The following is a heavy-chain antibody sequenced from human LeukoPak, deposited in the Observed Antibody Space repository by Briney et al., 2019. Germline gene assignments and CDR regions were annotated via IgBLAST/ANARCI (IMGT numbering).Heavy chain of an antibody. CDR2: ISGSGGST. CDR3: AEDLVVPAAIYWFDP. V-gene: IGHV3-23*01. Sequence: GGSLRLSCAASGFTFSSYAMSWVRQAPGKGLEWVSAISGSGGSTYYADSVKGRFTISRDNSKNTLYLQMNSLRAEDTAVYYCAEDLVVPAAIYWFDPWGQGTLVTVSS. J-gene: IGHJ5*02. CDR1: GFTFSSYA. D-gene: IGHD2-2*01.